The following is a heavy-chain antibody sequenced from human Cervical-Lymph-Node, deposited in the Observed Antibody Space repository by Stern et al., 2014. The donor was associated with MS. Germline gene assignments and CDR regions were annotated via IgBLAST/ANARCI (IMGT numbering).Heavy chain of an antibody. V-gene: IGHV5-51*01. J-gene: IGHJ6*02. CDR1: GYSFTSHW. CDR2: IYPGDSDT. CDR3: ARHQTDYKGRDYYYYGMDV. D-gene: IGHD4-11*01. Sequence: EVQLVESGAEVKKPGESLKISCKGSGYSFTSHWIGWVRQMPGKGLEWMGMIYPGDSDTRYSPSFQGQGTIPADKSISTAYLQWSSLKASDTAIYYCARHQTDYKGRDYYYYGMDVWGQGTTVTVSS.